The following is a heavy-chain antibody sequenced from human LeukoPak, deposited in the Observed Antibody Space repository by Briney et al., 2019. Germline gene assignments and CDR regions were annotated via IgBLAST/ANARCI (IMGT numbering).Heavy chain of an antibody. CDR3: ARDPYFDY. CDR1: GFIFSGHV. CDR2: ISYDGSNK. Sequence: GRSLRLSCAASGFIFSGHVMHWVRQAPGKGLEWVSLISYDGSNKDYADSVKGRFTISRDNSKNTLYLQMNSLRAEDTAVYYCARDPYFDYWGQGTLVTVSS. J-gene: IGHJ4*02. V-gene: IGHV3-30-3*01.